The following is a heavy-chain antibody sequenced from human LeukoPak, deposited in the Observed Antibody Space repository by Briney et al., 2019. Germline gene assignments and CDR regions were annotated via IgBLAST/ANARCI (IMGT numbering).Heavy chain of an antibody. V-gene: IGHV4-59*01. CDR1: GGSISRYY. D-gene: IGHD3-3*01. J-gene: IGHJ4*02. Sequence: SETLSLTCTVSGGSISRYYWSWLRQPPGKGLEWIGYIYYSGSTNYNPSLKSRVTISVDTSKNQFSLKLSSVTAADTAVYYCAREFNFWSGLDYWGQGTLVTVSS. CDR2: IYYSGST. CDR3: AREFNFWSGLDY.